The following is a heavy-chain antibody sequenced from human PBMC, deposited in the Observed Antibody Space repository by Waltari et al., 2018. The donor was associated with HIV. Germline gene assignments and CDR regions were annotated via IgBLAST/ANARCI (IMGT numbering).Heavy chain of an antibody. CDR1: GFTFSNYA. Sequence: QAQLMESGGGVVQPGRSLRLSCAASGFTFSNYAMHWVRLAPGKGLGWVAVISYDGSKKYDAGCGKGRFTISRDSSKNTLCLQMSSLAAQDTAVYYCARTFIRATNGMDVWGQGTTVFVSS. CDR3: ARTFIRATNGMDV. V-gene: IGHV3-30*03. J-gene: IGHJ6*02. CDR2: ISYDGSKK.